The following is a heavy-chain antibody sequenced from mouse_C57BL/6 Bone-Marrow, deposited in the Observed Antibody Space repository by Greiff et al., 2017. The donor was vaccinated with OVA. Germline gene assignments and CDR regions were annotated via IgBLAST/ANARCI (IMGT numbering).Heavy chain of an antibody. J-gene: IGHJ3*01. V-gene: IGHV5-9*01. CDR3: ARHDSSGSAWFAY. D-gene: IGHD3-2*02. Sequence: DVMLVESGGGLVKPGGSLKLSCAASGFTFSSYTMSWVRQTPEKRLEWVATISGGGGNTYYPDSVKGRFTISRDNAKNTLYLQMSSLRSEDTALYYCARHDSSGSAWFAYWGQGTLVTVSA. CDR2: ISGGGGNT. CDR1: GFTFSSYT.